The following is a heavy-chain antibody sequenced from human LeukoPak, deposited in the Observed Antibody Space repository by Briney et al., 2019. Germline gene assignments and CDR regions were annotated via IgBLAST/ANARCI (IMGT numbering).Heavy chain of an antibody. CDR3: ARLKRLLWFGDRSSNYYMDV. V-gene: IGHV4-34*01. CDR2: INQSGST. Sequence: SETLSLICAVYGGSLSGFYWSWIRQSPGKGLEWIGEINQSGSTNYNPSLKSRVTISVDTSKNQFSLKLSSVTAADTAVYYCARLKRLLWFGDRSSNYYMDVWGKGTTVTISS. J-gene: IGHJ6*03. CDR1: GGSLSGFY. D-gene: IGHD3-10*01.